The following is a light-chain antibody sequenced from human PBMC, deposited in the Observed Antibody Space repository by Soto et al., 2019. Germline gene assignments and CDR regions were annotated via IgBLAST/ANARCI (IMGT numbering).Light chain of an antibody. CDR2: DVS. V-gene: IGLV2-14*03. CDR1: SSDVGGYNY. CDR3: SSYTSSSTL. Sequence: QPVLTLPASVSGSPGQSITISCTGTSSDVGGYNYVSWYQQHPGKAPKLMIYDVSNRPSGVSNRFSGSKSGNTASLTISGLQAEDEADYYCSSYTSSSTLFGGGTKLTVL. J-gene: IGLJ2*01.